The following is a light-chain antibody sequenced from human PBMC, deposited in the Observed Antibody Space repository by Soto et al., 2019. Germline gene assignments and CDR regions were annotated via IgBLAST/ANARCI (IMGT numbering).Light chain of an antibody. J-gene: IGKJ2*01. V-gene: IGKV3-20*01. Sequence: EIVLTQSPGTLSLSLGERATLSCRASQSVSSSYLAWYQQKPGQAPGLLIYVASNRATGIPDKFSGSGSGKDFTLTISRLEPEDFAVYYCQQYFDSPRTFGQGPKLEIK. CDR2: VAS. CDR3: QQYFDSPRT. CDR1: QSVSSSY.